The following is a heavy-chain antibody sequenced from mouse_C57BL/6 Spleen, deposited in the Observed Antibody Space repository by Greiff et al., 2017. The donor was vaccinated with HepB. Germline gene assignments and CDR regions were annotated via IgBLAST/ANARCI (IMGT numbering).Heavy chain of an antibody. CDR3: AREDYDYDRAMDY. CDR2: IYPGDGDT. V-gene: IGHV1-82*01. CDR1: GYALSSSW. D-gene: IGHD2-4*01. J-gene: IGHJ4*01. Sequence: QVQLQQSGPELVKPGASVKISCKASGYALSSSWMNWVKQRPGKGLEWIGRIYPGDGDTNYNGKFKGKATLTADKSSSTAYMQLSSLTSEDSAVYFCAREDYDYDRAMDYWGQGTSVTVSS.